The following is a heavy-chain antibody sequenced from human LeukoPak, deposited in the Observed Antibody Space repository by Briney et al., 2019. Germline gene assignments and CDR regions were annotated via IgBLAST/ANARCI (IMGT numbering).Heavy chain of an antibody. CDR3: ARDRDYYDSSGYYSDAFDI. Sequence: SVKVSCKASGGTFSSYAISWVRQAPGQGLEWMGRIIPILGIANYAQKFQGRVTITADKSTSTAYMELSSLRSEDTAVYYCARDRDYYDSSGYYSDAFDIWGQGTMVTVCS. CDR1: GGTFSSYA. V-gene: IGHV1-69*04. J-gene: IGHJ3*02. CDR2: IIPILGIA. D-gene: IGHD3-22*01.